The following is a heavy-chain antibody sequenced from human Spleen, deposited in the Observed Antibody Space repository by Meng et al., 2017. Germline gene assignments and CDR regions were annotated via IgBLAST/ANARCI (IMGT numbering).Heavy chain of an antibody. CDR1: GGSFSDYY. V-gene: IGHV4-34*01. CDR3: ARGPTTMAHDFDY. D-gene: IGHD4-11*01. CDR2: INHSGST. Sequence: QGRLQLWVAGLLKPAETLSLTCVVSGGSFSDYYWSWIRQPPGKGLEWIGEINHSGSTNYNPSLESRATISVDTSQNNLSLKLSSVTAADSAVYYCARGPTTMAHDFDYWGQGTLVTVSS. J-gene: IGHJ4*02.